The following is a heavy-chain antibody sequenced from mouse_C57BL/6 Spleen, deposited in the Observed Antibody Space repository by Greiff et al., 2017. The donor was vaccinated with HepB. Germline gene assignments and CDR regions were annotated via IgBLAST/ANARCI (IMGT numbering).Heavy chain of an antibody. J-gene: IGHJ3*01. CDR3: ARGGGWLPFAY. Sequence: EVQVVESGGGLVKPGGSLKLSCAASGFTFSSYAMSWVRQTPEKRLEWVATISDGGSYTYYPDNVKGRFTISRDNAKNNLYLQMSHLKSEDTAMYYCARGGGWLPFAYWGQGTLVTVSA. CDR2: ISDGGSYT. CDR1: GFTFSSYA. D-gene: IGHD2-3*01. V-gene: IGHV5-4*01.